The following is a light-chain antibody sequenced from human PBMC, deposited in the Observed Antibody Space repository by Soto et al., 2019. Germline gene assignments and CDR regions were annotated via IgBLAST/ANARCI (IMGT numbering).Light chain of an antibody. CDR3: QQYGVSPIT. CDR2: GAS. Sequence: EIVLAQSPGTLSLSPGDRATLSCRASQSVSTSSLGWYQQKPGQAPRLLIYGASSRATGIPDGFSGSGSGTDFTLTINRLEPEDFAVYYCQQYGVSPITFGQGTRLEIK. J-gene: IGKJ5*01. CDR1: QSVSTSS. V-gene: IGKV3-20*01.